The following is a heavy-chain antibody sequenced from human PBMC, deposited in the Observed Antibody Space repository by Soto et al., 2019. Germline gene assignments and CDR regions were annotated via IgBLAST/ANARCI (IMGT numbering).Heavy chain of an antibody. J-gene: IGHJ4*02. Sequence: SSVKVSFKASGWTLNKYAINWLRQAPGQGLEWMGGILPVSAPPDYAQKFQGRVSITADHSTSTVYMELSRLKSDDTAVYFCAADANYGVSNSCWGQGTRVTASS. V-gene: IGHV1-69*13. CDR2: ILPVSAPP. CDR3: AADANYGVSNSC. CDR1: GWTLNKYA. D-gene: IGHD4-17*01.